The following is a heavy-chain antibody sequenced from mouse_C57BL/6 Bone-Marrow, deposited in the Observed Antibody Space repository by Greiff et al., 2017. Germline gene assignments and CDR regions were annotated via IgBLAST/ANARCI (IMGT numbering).Heavy chain of an antibody. J-gene: IGHJ2*01. CDR3: SSFEGNYFDF. Sequence: EVQLQQSGAELVRPGASVKLSCTASGFNIKDDYIHWVKQRPEQGLEWIGWIDPEIGDTEYASKFQGKATITSDTSSNTAYLQLSSLKSEDTAGYYCSSFEGNYFDFWGQGPPLTVAS. CDR2: IDPEIGDT. D-gene: IGHD2-14*01. CDR1: GFNIKDDY. V-gene: IGHV14-4*01.